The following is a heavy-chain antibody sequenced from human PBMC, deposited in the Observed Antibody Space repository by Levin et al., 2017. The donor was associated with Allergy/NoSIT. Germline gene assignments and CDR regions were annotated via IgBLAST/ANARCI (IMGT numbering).Heavy chain of an antibody. D-gene: IGHD3-16*01. CDR3: ARRSGYLRGRWFDP. CDR1: GGSFSGYY. Sequence: SQTLSLTCAVYGGSFSGYYWSWIRQPPGKGLEWIGEINHSGSTNYNPSLKSRVTISVDTSKNQFSLKLSSVTAADTAVYYCARRSGYLRGRWFDPWGQGTLVTVSS. CDR2: INHSGST. V-gene: IGHV4-34*01. J-gene: IGHJ5*02.